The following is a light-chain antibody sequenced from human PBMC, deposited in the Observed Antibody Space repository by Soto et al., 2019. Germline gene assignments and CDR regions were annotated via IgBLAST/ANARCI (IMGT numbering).Light chain of an antibody. CDR2: DND. J-gene: IGLJ2*01. CDR1: SSNIGSNT. V-gene: IGLV1-44*01. Sequence: QSVLTQPPSASGTPGQRVTISCSGSSSNIGSNTVNWYQQLPGTAPKLLVYDNDQRPSGVPDRFSGSKSGTSASLAISGLQSEDEADYYCAAWDDSLNVLVFGGGTQLTVL. CDR3: AAWDDSLNVLV.